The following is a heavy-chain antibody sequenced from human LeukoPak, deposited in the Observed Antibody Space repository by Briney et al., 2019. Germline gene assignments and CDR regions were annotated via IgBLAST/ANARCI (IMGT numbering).Heavy chain of an antibody. CDR3: ARHGGRYSDY. CDR1: GGSISSGSYY. Sequence: PSETLSLTCTVSGGSISSGSYYWSWIRQLAGKGLEWIGRIYTSGSTNYNPSLKSRVTISVDTSKNQFSLKLSSVTAADTAMYYCARHGGRYSDYWGQGTLVTVSS. D-gene: IGHD1-26*01. V-gene: IGHV4-61*02. CDR2: IYTSGST. J-gene: IGHJ4*02.